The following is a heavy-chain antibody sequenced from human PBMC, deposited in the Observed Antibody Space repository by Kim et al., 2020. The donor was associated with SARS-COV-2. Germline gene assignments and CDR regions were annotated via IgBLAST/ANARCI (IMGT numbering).Heavy chain of an antibody. CDR3: XNHYXRXCYXXXFDX. D-gene: IGHD3-22*01. CDR2: XYSGGTST. J-gene: IGHJ4*01. CDR1: GFTFSSYA. Sequence: GGSLRLSCAASGFTFSSYAMSWVRQVPGKGLEWVSVXYSGGTSTYYADSVKGRFTISRXXSKNTLYLQLNSLRXEDTXVYYCXNHYXRXCYXXXFDXXG. V-gene: IGHV3-23*03.